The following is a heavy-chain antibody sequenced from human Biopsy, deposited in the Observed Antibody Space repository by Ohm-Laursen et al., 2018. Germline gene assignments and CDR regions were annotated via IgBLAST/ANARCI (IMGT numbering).Heavy chain of an antibody. V-gene: IGHV1-18*01. CDR3: ARDPHGEGRDYGSYFDY. D-gene: IGHD4-17*01. J-gene: IGHJ4*02. CDR2: ISAYNGHT. Sequence: ASVKVSCKASGYPFITYGISWVRQAPGQGLEWMGWISAYNGHTKFARKFQDRVTMTTDTSTTTAYMDLRSLRSDDTAVYYCARDPHGEGRDYGSYFDYWGPGTLVTVFS. CDR1: GYPFITYG.